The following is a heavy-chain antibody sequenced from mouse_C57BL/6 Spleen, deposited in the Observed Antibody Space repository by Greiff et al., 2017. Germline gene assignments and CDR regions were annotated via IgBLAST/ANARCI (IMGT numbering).Heavy chain of an antibody. J-gene: IGHJ2*01. Sequence: QVPLQQPGAELVMPGASVKLSCKASGYTFTSYWMHWVKQRPGQGLEWIGEIDPSDSYTNYNPKFQGKSTLTVDKSSSTAYMQLSSLTSEDSAVYYCAITGTNYFDYWGQGTTLTVSS. V-gene: IGHV1-69*01. CDR1: GYTFTSYW. D-gene: IGHD4-1*01. CDR3: AITGTNYFDY. CDR2: IDPSDSYT.